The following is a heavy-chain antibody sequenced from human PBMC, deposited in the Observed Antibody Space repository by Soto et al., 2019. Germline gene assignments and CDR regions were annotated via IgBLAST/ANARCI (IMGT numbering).Heavy chain of an antibody. CDR3: ARESLEWLPPTMGWFDP. D-gene: IGHD3-3*01. Sequence: LSLTCTVSGGSISSGGYYWSWIRQHPGKGLEWIGYIYYSGSTYYNPSLKSRVTISVDTSKNQFSLKLSPVTAADTAVYYCARESLEWLPPTMGWFDPWGQGTLVTVSS. V-gene: IGHV4-31*03. CDR2: IYYSGST. CDR1: GGSISSGGYY. J-gene: IGHJ5*02.